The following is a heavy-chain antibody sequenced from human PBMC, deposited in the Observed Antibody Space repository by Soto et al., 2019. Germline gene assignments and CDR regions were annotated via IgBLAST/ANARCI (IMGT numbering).Heavy chain of an antibody. CDR2: ISYDGSNK. J-gene: IGHJ4*02. D-gene: IGHD1-20*01. V-gene: IGHV3-30*18. CDR3: AKWGGITGTTYFDY. Sequence: GGSLRLSCAASGFTFSSYGMHWVRQAPGKGLEWVAVISYDGSNKYYADSVKGRFTISRDNSKNTLYLQMNSLRAEDTAVYYCAKWGGITGTTYFDYWGQGTLVTVSS. CDR1: GFTFSSYG.